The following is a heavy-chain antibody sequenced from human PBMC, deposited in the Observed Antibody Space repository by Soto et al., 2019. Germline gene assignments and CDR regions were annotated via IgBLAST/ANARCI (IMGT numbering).Heavy chain of an antibody. J-gene: IGHJ6*03. CDR1: GYTFTSYD. Sequence: GASVKVSCKASGYTFTSYDINWVRQATGQGLEWMGWMNPNSGNTGYAQKFQGRVTMTRNTSISTAYMELSSLRSEDTAVYYCARGPDFCSGYLPGVHYMDVWGKGTTVTVSS. D-gene: IGHD3-3*01. CDR3: ARGPDFCSGYLPGVHYMDV. V-gene: IGHV1-8*01. CDR2: MNPNSGNT.